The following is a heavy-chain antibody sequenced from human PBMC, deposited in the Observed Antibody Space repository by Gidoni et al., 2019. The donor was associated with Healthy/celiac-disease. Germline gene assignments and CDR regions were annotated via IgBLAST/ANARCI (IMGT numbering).Heavy chain of an antibody. Sequence: EVQLLESGGGLVQPGGSLRLSCAASGFTFSSYAMSWVRQAPGKGLEWVSAISGSGGSTYYADSVKGRFTISRDNSKNTLYLQMNSLRAEDTAVYYCAKDSQALYDFWSGRGPPGYYMDVWGKGTTVTVSS. V-gene: IGHV3-23*01. CDR1: GFTFSSYA. CDR2: ISGSGGST. D-gene: IGHD3-3*01. CDR3: AKDSQALYDFWSGRGPPGYYMDV. J-gene: IGHJ6*03.